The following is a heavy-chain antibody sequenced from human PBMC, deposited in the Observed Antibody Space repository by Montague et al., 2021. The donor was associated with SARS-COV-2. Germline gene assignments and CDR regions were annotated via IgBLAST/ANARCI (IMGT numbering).Heavy chain of an antibody. CDR3: ARETMTADAFDI. J-gene: IGHJ3*02. V-gene: IGHV4-59*02. CDR2: FYSVGST. Sequence: SETLSLTCTVSGASVSSSDWGWIRQSPGKGLEWIGYFYSVGSTVYNPSLKSRVTISRDTSKNQFSLKVRTVTAADTAIYYCARETMTADAFDIWGQGTMVTVSS. D-gene: IGHD1-14*01. CDR1: GASVSSSD.